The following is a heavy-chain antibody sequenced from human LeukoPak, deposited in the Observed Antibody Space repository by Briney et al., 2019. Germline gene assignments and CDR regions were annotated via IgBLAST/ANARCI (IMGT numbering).Heavy chain of an antibody. Sequence: GSLRFSCVASGFSLSEYGIHWVRQAPGKGLEWLSFIRYDDSEYYADSVKGRFAISRDNSKNTLFLQMHSLRSEDTAVYYCAKDPVNHCASSVCYGLQSWGQGTLVIVSS. CDR3: AKDPVNHCASSVCYGLQS. D-gene: IGHD3-22*01. V-gene: IGHV3-30*02. J-gene: IGHJ5*02. CDR1: GFSLSEYG. CDR2: IRYDDSE.